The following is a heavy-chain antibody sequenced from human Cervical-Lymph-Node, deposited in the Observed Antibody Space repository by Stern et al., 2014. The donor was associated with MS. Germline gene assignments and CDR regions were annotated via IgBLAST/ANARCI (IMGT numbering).Heavy chain of an antibody. CDR2: INWNSGTI. V-gene: IGHV3-9*01. J-gene: IGHJ4*02. D-gene: IGHD6-19*01. CDR1: GFTFDDSA. CDR3: ARVVAGIAVSGSYFDY. Sequence: EVQLVQSGGGLVQPGRSLRLSCEASGFTFDDSAMHWVRQAPGKGLEWVSGINWNSGTIGYADSVKGRFTITRDNAKNSLYLQMNSLRAEDTALYYCARVVAGIAVSGSYFDYWGQGTLVTVSS.